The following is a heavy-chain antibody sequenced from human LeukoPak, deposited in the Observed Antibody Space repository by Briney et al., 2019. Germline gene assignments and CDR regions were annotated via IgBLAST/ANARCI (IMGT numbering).Heavy chain of an antibody. V-gene: IGHV4-34*01. CDR3: ARGSAVVVTAIDYYYYGMDV. Sequence: PSETLSLTCAVYGGSFSGHYWSWIRQPPGKGLEWIGEINHSGSTNYNPSLKSRVTISVDTSKNQFSLKLSSVTAADTAVYYCARGSAVVVTAIDYYYYGMDVWGQGTTVTVSS. J-gene: IGHJ6*02. CDR2: INHSGST. CDR1: GGSFSGHY. D-gene: IGHD2-21*02.